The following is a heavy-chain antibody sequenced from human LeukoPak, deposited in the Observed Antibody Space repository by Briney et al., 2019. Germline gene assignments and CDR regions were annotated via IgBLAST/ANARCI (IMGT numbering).Heavy chain of an antibody. CDR1: GFTFSSYG. J-gene: IGHJ4*02. D-gene: IGHD4-17*01. CDR2: ISYDGSNK. Sequence: GGSLRLSCAASGFTFSSYGMHWVRQAPGKGLEWVAVISYDGSNKYYADSVKGRFTISRDNSKNTLYLQMNSLRAEDTAVYYCATGGDYRPLGYWGQGTLVTVSS. CDR3: ATGGDYRPLGY. V-gene: IGHV3-30*03.